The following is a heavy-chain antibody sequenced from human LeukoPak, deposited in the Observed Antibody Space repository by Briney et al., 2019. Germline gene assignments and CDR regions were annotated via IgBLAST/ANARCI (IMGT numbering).Heavy chain of an antibody. CDR3: TNLSGEHCSGGSCFPSGDHLG. V-gene: IGHV3-23*01. CDR2: IGSGGDDT. D-gene: IGHD2-15*01. J-gene: IGHJ4*02. CDR1: GFTFSSYG. Sequence: PGGSLRLSCAAPGFTFSSYGMSWVRQAPGMGLEWVSAIGSGGDDTFYADSVQGRFTISRDNSMNTLYLQMNRLRVGDTAVYYCTNLSGEHCSGGSCFPSGDHLGWGPGTLVTVSS.